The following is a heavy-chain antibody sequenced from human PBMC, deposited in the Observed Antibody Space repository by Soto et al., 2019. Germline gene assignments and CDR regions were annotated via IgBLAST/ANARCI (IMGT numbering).Heavy chain of an antibody. CDR2: ISYDASNK. D-gene: IGHD6-19*01. CDR3: ARAFSSGWYGDFDY. J-gene: IGHJ4*02. V-gene: IGHV3-30-3*01. CDR1: GFTFSSYA. Sequence: PGGSLRLSCAASGFTFSSYAVHWVRQAPGKGLECVAVISYDASNKYYGDSVKGRFIVSRDNSKNTLYLQMNSLRAEDTAVYYCARAFSSGWYGDFDYWGQGTLVTVSS.